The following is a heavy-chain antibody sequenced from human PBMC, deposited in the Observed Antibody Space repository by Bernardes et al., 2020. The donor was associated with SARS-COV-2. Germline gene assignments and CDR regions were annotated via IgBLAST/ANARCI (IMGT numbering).Heavy chain of an antibody. CDR3: ARGEGITVCGVAIFGEIEH. D-gene: IGHD3-3*01. CDR2: IYTSGSN. V-gene: IGHV4-61*02. Sequence: SETLSLTCTVSGGSISSGSYYWSWNRQPAGKGLEWIGRIYTSGSNNYNLALKSRVTISVATSKNQFSLKLITVTAADTAVYYCARGEGITVCGVAIFGEIEHWGRGTLVTVSS. CDR1: GGSISSGSYY. J-gene: IGHJ4*02.